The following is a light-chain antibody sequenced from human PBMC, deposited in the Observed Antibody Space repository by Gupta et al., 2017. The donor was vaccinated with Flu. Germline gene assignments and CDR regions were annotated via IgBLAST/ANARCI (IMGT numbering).Light chain of an antibody. Sequence: DIVLTQSPATLSLSPGERATLSCRASQSVSSYLAWYQQKPGQAPRLLIYDASNRATGIPARFSGSGSGTDFTLTISSLEPEDFAVYYCQQRSNWPPSWTCGQGTKVEIK. CDR1: QSVSSY. CDR2: DAS. J-gene: IGKJ1*01. CDR3: QQRSNWPPSWT. V-gene: IGKV3-11*01.